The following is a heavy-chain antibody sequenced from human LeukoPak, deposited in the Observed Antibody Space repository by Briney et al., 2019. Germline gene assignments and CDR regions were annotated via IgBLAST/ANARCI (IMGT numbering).Heavy chain of an antibody. CDR2: IKQDGSEK. V-gene: IGHV3-7*01. J-gene: IGHJ6*03. CDR3: AREYGSSPYYYYYYYYMDV. CDR1: GFTFSSYW. Sequence: GGSLRLSCAASGFTFSSYWMSWVRQAPGKGLEWEANIKQDGSEKYYVDSVKGRFTISRDNAKNSLYLQMNSLRAEDTAVYYCAREYGSSPYYYYYYYYMDVWGKGTTVTVPS. D-gene: IGHD6-13*01.